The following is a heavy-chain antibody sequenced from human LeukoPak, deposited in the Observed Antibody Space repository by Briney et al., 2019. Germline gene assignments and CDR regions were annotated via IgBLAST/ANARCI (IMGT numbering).Heavy chain of an antibody. CDR2: FTYDGSDT. CDR3: AREDDAFDI. V-gene: IGHV3-30*04. Sequence: PGGSLRLSCAASGFTFRKYAMHWVRQAPGKGLEWVAVFTYDGSDTYYVDSVKGRFTISRDNSRNTLFLQMNSLRPEDTAVYYCAREDDAFDIWGQGTMVTVSS. J-gene: IGHJ3*02. CDR1: GFTFRKYA.